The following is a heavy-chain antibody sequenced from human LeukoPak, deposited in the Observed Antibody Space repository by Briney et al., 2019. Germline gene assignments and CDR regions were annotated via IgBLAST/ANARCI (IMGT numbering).Heavy chain of an antibody. CDR3: ARDLTPYYDILTGPSWGYGMDV. V-gene: IGHV3-21*01. J-gene: IGHJ6*04. CDR1: GFTFSSYS. CDR2: ISSSSSYI. D-gene: IGHD3-9*01. Sequence: PGGSLRLSCAASGFTFSSYSMNWVRQAPGKGLEWVSSISSSSSYIYYADSVKGRFTISRDNAKNSLYLQMNSLRAKDTAVYYCARDLTPYYDILTGPSWGYGMDVWGKGTTVTVSS.